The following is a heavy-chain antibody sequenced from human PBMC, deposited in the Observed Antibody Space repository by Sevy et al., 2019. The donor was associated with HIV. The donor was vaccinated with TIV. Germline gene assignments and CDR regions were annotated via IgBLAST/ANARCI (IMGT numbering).Heavy chain of an antibody. Sequence: SETLSLTCAVYGGSFSGYYWSWIRQPPGKGLEWIGEINHSGSTNYNPSLKSRVTISVDTSKNQFSLKLSSVTAADTAVYYCARGRRYYYGYWGQGTLVTVSS. CDR2: INHSGST. J-gene: IGHJ4*02. V-gene: IGHV4-34*01. CDR1: GGSFSGYY. D-gene: IGHD3-10*01. CDR3: ARGRRYYYGY.